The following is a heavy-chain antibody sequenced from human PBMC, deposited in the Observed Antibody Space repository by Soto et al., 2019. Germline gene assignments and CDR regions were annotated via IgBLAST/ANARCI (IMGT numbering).Heavy chain of an antibody. V-gene: IGHV3-30-3*01. CDR3: ARAGGLLLDY. Sequence: LSCAASGFTFSSYAMHWVRQAPGKGLEWVAVISYDGSNKYYADSVKGRFTISRDISKNTLYLQMNSLRAEDTAVYYCARAGGLLLDYWGQGTLVTVSS. CDR1: GFTFSSYA. CDR2: ISYDGSNK. D-gene: IGHD2-15*01. J-gene: IGHJ4*02.